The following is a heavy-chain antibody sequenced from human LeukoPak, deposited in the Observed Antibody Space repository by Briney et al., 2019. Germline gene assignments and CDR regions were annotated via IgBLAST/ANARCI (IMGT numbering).Heavy chain of an antibody. CDR2: IRGSGGST. D-gene: IGHD4-17*01. V-gene: IGHV3-23*01. CDR3: AKHKENYGDSCLDDS. Sequence: GGSLRLSCAASGFTVSYNYMSWVRQAPGKGLEWVSAIRGSGGSTNYADSVKGRFTISRDNSKNMLYLQMNSLRAEDTAVYYCAKHKENYGDSCLDDSWGQGTLVTVSS. J-gene: IGHJ5*01. CDR1: GFTVSYNY.